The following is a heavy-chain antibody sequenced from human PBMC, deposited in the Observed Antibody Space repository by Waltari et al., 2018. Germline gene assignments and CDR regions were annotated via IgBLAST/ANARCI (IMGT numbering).Heavy chain of an antibody. CDR1: GYTFTSYA. J-gene: IGHJ4*02. V-gene: IGHV1-3*01. Sequence: QVQLVQSGAEVKKPGASVKVSCKASGYTFTSYAMHWGRQAPGQRLEWMGWINAGNGNTKYSQKFQGRVTITRDTSASTAYMELSSLRSEDTAVYYCARSVVVPAPPFDYWGQGTLVTVSS. CDR2: INAGNGNT. D-gene: IGHD2-2*01. CDR3: ARSVVVPAPPFDY.